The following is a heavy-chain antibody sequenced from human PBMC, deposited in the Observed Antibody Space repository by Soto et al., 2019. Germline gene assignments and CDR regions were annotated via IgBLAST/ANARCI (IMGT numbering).Heavy chain of an antibody. CDR1: GFTFSNYA. CDR3: AKDILEVTPGMDG. V-gene: IGHV3-23*01. D-gene: IGHD2-21*02. J-gene: IGHJ6*02. CDR2: IRGSATTT. Sequence: GGSLRLSCVAPGFTFSNYAMSWVRQAPGKGLEWVSAIRGSATTTYYADSVKGRFTISRDNSKNTLYLQMNSLRVEDTAIYYCAKDILEVTPGMDGWGQGSTVTVSS.